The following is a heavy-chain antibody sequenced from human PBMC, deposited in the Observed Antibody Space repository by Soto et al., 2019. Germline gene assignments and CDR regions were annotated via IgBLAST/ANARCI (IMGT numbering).Heavy chain of an antibody. CDR2: ISYDGSNK. CDR3: ARDKHGDYYYYGMDV. Sequence: PGGSLRLSCAASGFTFSSYAMHWVRQAPGKGLEWVAVISYDGSNKYYADSVKGRFTISRDNSKNTLYLQMNSLRAEDTAVYYCARDKHGDYYYYGMDVWGQGTTVTVSS. J-gene: IGHJ6*02. CDR1: GFTFSSYA. D-gene: IGHD2-8*01. V-gene: IGHV3-30-3*01.